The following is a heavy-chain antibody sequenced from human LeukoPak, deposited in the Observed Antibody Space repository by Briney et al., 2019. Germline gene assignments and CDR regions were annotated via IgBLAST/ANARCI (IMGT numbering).Heavy chain of an antibody. J-gene: IGHJ6*02. Sequence: SETLSLTCTVSGGSISSYYWSWIRQPPGKGLEWIGYIYYSGSTNYNPSLKSRVTISVDTSKNQFSLKLSSVTAADTAVYYCARDSDSLWFGELRYYGMDVWGQGTTVTVSS. CDR3: ARDSDSLWFGELRYYGMDV. CDR1: GGSISSYY. D-gene: IGHD3-10*01. V-gene: IGHV4-59*01. CDR2: IYYSGST.